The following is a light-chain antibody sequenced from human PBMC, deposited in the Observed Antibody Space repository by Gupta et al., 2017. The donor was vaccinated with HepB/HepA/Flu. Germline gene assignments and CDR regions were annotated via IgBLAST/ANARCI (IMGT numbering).Light chain of an antibody. Sequence: QSSLSQPSSVSGSPRQPITMSCTGTSSDVGAYNYVSWYQHYPGKAPKLIIYDVYYRPSGVSNRFSGSKSGNTASLTISELQAEDEADYYCTSFTGRLTYVFGSGTKVTVL. V-gene: IGLV2-14*03. CDR2: DVY. J-gene: IGLJ1*01. CDR1: SSDVGAYNY. CDR3: TSFTGRLTYV.